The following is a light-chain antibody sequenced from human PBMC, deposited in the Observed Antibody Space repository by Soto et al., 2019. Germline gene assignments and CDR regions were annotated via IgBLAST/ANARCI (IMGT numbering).Light chain of an antibody. J-gene: IGKJ5*01. CDR2: GVS. CDR3: QQYGSSPPIT. Sequence: EIVLTQSPGTLSLSPGERATLSCRASQSVSSNYLAWYKQKPGQAPRFLIYGVSKRATGIPDRFSGSGSGTDFTLTISRLEPEDFAVYYCQQYGSSPPITFGQGTRLETK. V-gene: IGKV3-20*01. CDR1: QSVSSNY.